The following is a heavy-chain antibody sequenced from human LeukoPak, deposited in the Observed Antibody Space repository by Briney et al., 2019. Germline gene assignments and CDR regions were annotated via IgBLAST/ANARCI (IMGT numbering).Heavy chain of an antibody. Sequence: GGSLRLSCAASGFAFSNYWMHWDRQAPGKGLVWVSRINSDGSTTTYADSVKGRFTISRDNAKNTLYLQMNSLRADDTAVYYCVNMRGGAVAGTRSDYRGQGTLVTVSS. J-gene: IGHJ4*02. D-gene: IGHD6-19*01. V-gene: IGHV3-74*01. CDR1: GFAFSNYW. CDR3: VNMRGGAVAGTRSDY. CDR2: INSDGSTT.